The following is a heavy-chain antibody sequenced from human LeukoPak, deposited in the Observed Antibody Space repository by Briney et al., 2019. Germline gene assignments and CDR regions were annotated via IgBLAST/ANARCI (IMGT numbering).Heavy chain of an antibody. D-gene: IGHD3-10*01. CDR2: IIPIFGTA. V-gene: IGHV1-69*06. CDR3: ARGMRENNYYGSGSYYKRHYYYYYMDV. J-gene: IGHJ6*03. CDR1: GYTFTSYG. Sequence: ASVKVSCKASGYTFTSYGISWVRQAPGQGLEWMGGIIPIFGTANYAQKFQGRVTITADKSTSTAYMELSSLRSEDTAVYYCARGMRENNYYGSGSYYKRHYYYYYMDVWGKGTTVTVSS.